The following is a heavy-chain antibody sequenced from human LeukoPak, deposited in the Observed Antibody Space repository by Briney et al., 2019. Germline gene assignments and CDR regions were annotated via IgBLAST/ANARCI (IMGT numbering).Heavy chain of an antibody. CDR3: ARPIRYYYDSSGCLVY. CDR1: GFTFSSYA. D-gene: IGHD3-22*01. V-gene: IGHV3-30-3*01. CDR2: ISYDGSNK. Sequence: PGGSLRLSCAASGFTFSSYAMHWVRQAPGKGLEWVAVISYDGSNKYYADSVKGRFTISRDNSKNTLYLQMNSLRAEDTAVHYCARPIRYYYDSSGCLVYWGQGTLVTVSS. J-gene: IGHJ4*02.